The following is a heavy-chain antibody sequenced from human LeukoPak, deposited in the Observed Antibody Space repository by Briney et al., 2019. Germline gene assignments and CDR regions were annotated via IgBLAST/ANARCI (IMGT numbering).Heavy chain of an antibody. J-gene: IGHJ4*02. D-gene: IGHD3-22*01. Sequence: GASVKVSCKASGYTFTGYYMHWVRQAPGQGLEWMGWINPNSGGTNYAQKFQGRVPMTRDTSISTAYMELSRLRSDDTAVYYCARRYYYDSSGFPLDYWGQGTLVTVSS. V-gene: IGHV1-2*02. CDR1: GYTFTGYY. CDR2: INPNSGGT. CDR3: ARRYYYDSSGFPLDY.